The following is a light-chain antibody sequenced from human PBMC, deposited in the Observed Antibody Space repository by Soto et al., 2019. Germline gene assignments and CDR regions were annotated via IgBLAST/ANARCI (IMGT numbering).Light chain of an antibody. CDR3: CSYTTTAPWV. CDR2: EGS. J-gene: IGLJ3*02. V-gene: IGLV2-23*01. Sequence: QSVLTQPASVSGSPGQSITISCTGTSSDVGSYNLVSWYQHHPGKAPKLMIYEGSKRPSGVSIRFSGSKSGNTASLTISGLQSEDEADYYCCSYTTTAPWVFGGGTKLTVL. CDR1: SSDVGSYNL.